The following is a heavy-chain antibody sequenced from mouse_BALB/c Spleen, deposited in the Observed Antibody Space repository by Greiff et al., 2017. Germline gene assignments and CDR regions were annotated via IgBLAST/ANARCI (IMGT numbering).Heavy chain of an antibody. J-gene: IGHJ3*01. CDR3: AREDGSGFWFAY. D-gene: IGHD3-2*01. CDR2: IRNKANGYTT. CDR1: GFTFTDYY. Sequence: EVQLVESGGGLVQPGGSLRLSCATSGFTFTDYYMSWVRQPPGKALEWLGFIRNKANGYTTEYSVSVKVRFTISRDNSQSILYLQMNTLRAEDSATCCCAREDGSGFWFAYWGQGTPVTVSA. V-gene: IGHV7-3*02.